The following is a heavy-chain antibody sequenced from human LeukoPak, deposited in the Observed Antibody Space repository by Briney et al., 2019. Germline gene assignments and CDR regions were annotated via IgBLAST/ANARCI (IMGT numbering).Heavy chain of an antibody. CDR1: GDSTTNGIYY. V-gene: IGHV4-39*01. Sequence: PPETLSLTCTVSGDSTTNGIYYWAWIRKPPGKGLKWIGSVHNVGSTYYNLSLRSRVTMSIDTSKNQFSLRLNSVTAADTAVYYCARHAEYNSGWHFYLDHWGQGILVTVSS. CDR2: VHNVGST. CDR3: ARHAEYNSGWHFYLDH. D-gene: IGHD6-19*01. J-gene: IGHJ4*02.